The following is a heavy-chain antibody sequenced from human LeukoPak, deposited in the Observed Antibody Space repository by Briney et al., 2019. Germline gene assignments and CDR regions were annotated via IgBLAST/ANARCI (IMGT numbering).Heavy chain of an antibody. Sequence: PGGSLRLSCAASGFTFSTYSMNWVRQAPGKGLEWVSSISSSSTDIYYGDSVKGRFTISRDNAKNSLYLQMNSLRAEDTAVYYCARETATVMDAFDIWGQGTMVTVSS. CDR1: GFTFSTYS. D-gene: IGHD4-17*01. V-gene: IGHV3-21*01. CDR3: ARETATVMDAFDI. CDR2: ISSSSTDI. J-gene: IGHJ3*02.